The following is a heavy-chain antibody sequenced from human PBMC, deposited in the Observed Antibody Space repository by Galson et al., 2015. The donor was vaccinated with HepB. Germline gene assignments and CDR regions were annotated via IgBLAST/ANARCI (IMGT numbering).Heavy chain of an antibody. CDR2: ITNSSTYI. J-gene: IGHJ6*02. V-gene: IGHV3-21*01. CDR3: ARDFRFKGAADAPVHRSYYYYGMDV. D-gene: IGHD6-13*01. Sequence: APGKGLEWVSSITNSSTYIYYADSVKGRFTISRDNAKNSLYLEMNSLRAEDTAIYYCARDFRFKGAADAPVHRSYYYYGMDVWGQGTTVTVSS.